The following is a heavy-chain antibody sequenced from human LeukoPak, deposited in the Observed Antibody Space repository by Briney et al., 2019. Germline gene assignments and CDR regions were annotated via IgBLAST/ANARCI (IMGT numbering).Heavy chain of an antibody. V-gene: IGHV3-7*05. Sequence: PGGSLRLSCAASGFTFSTYWTTWVRQAPGRGLEWVATIKEDGSEKYYVDSVKGRFTISRDNAKNSLYLQMNSLRAEDTALYYCARGRSSQVRVCDYWGQGTLVTVSS. CDR3: ARGRSSQVRVCDY. CDR1: GFTFSTYW. CDR2: IKEDGSEK. J-gene: IGHJ4*02. D-gene: IGHD6-6*01.